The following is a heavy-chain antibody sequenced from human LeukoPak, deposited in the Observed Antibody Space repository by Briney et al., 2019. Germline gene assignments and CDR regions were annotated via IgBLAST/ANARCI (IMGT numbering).Heavy chain of an antibody. V-gene: IGHV4-38-2*01. CDR3: ARGEVGEFDY. CDR2: ISHSGGT. Sequence: SETLSLTCAVSGYSISRGYYWNWIRQFPGKGLEWIGSISHSGGTSYNPSLKRRITISLETSKNQFSLRLISVTAADSALYYCARGEVGEFDYWGQGRLVIVSS. J-gene: IGHJ4*02. CDR1: GYSISRGYY. D-gene: IGHD3-10*01.